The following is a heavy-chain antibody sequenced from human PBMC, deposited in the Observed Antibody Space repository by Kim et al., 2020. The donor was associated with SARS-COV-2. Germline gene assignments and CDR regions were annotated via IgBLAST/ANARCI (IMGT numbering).Heavy chain of an antibody. V-gene: IGHV3-30*18. CDR1: GFTFSSYG. D-gene: IGHD6-6*01. CDR2: VSFDGNDK. Sequence: GGSLRLSCAASGFTFSSYGMHWVRQAPGKGLEWVAGVSFDGNDKYYAHSVKGRFTISRDNSKSTLYLQMDSLRGEDTAVYYCGKDRAAVRAPSEFWGQGTLVTVSS. CDR3: GKDRAAVRAPSEF. J-gene: IGHJ4*02.